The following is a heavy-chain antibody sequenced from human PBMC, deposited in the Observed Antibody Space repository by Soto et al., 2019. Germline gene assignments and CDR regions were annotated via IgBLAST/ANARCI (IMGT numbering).Heavy chain of an antibody. CDR3: AIDIVSVGPRANDAFDV. CDR2: INPANGST. J-gene: IGHJ3*01. D-gene: IGHD1-26*01. CDR1: GFTFSDTL. V-gene: IGHV1-3*01. Sequence: QVPLVQSGAELKKPGASVNISCQASGFTFSDTLINWVRQGPGQRLEWMGWINPANGSTRYSESFQGRVAISSLSSASTAYVALSDLTSEDTAVYYCAIDIVSVGPRANDAFDVWGQGTMITVSS.